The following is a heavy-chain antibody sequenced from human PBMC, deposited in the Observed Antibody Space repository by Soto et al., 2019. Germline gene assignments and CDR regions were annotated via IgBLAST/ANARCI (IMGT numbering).Heavy chain of an antibody. CDR3: ARGGYHYDFYYYYYMDV. CDR1: GGSISSYY. CDR2: IYYSESTNYSEST. V-gene: IGHV4-59*01. D-gene: IGHD5-12*01. Sequence: SETLSLTCTVSGGSISSYYWSWIRQPPGKGLEWIGYIYYSESTNYSESTNYNPSLKNRVSISVDTSKNQFSLRLSSVTAADTAVYYCARGGYHYDFYYYYYMDVWGKGTTVTVSS. J-gene: IGHJ6*03.